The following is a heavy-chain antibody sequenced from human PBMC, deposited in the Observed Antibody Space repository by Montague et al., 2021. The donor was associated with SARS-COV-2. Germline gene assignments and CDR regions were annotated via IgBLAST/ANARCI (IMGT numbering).Heavy chain of an antibody. V-gene: IGHV4-39*02. CDR1: GGSISSSNYY. Sequence: SETLSLTCTVSGGSISSSNYYWDWIRQPPGKGLEWIGSIYDSGSTYYNPSLKSRVTISVDTPKNHFSLKLSFVTAADTAVYYCARRGRKLLPVATTIGGFDIWGQGTMVTVSS. CDR2: IYDSGST. CDR3: ARRGRKLLPVATTIGGFDI. J-gene: IGHJ3*02. D-gene: IGHD5-12*01.